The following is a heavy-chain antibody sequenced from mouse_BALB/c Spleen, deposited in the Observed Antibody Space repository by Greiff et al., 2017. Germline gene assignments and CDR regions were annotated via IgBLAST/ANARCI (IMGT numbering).Heavy chain of an antibody. CDR1: GYAFSSYW. J-gene: IGHJ3*01. Sequence: VKLVESGAELVRPGSSVKLSCTASGYAFSSYWMNWVKQRPGQGLEWIGQIYPGDGDTNYNGKFKGKATLTADKSSSTAYMQLSSLTSEDSAVYFCAGGYDAGGFAYWGQGTLVTVSA. D-gene: IGHD2-2*01. V-gene: IGHV1-80*01. CDR2: IYPGDGDT. CDR3: AGGYDAGGFAY.